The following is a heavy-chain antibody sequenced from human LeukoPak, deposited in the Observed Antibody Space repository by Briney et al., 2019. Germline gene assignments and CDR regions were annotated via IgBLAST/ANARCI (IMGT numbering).Heavy chain of an antibody. Sequence: SETLSLTCTVSGGSISSYYWSWIRQPPGKGLEWIGYIYYSGSTNYNPSLKSRVTISVDTSKNQFSLKLSSVTAADTAVYYCARVGDSSGYDYYYYMDVWGKGTTVTVSS. D-gene: IGHD3-22*01. CDR2: IYYSGST. CDR1: GGSISSYY. CDR3: ARVGDSSGYDYYYYMDV. V-gene: IGHV4-59*01. J-gene: IGHJ6*03.